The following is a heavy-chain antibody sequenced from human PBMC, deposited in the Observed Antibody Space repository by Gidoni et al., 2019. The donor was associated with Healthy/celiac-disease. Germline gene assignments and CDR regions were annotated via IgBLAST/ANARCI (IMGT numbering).Heavy chain of an antibody. Sequence: QVQLQESGPGLVKPSETLSLTCTVSGGSISSYYWSWIRPPPGKGLEWIGYIYYTGSTNYTPSLKSRVTISVDTSKNQFSLKLSSVTAADTAVYYCAREGRDGIDYWGQGTLVTVSS. V-gene: IGHV4-59*01. J-gene: IGHJ4*02. CDR1: GGSISSYY. CDR3: AREGRDGIDY. D-gene: IGHD3-10*01. CDR2: IYYTGST.